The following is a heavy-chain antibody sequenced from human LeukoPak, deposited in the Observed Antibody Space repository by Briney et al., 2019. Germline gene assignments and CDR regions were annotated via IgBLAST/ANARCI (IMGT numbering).Heavy chain of an antibody. CDR2: ISYDGSNK. CDR3: ARAPRGYSYGYHDY. D-gene: IGHD5-18*01. V-gene: IGHV3-30-3*01. J-gene: IGHJ4*02. Sequence: GGSLRLSCAASGFTFSSYAMHWVRQAPGKGLEWVAVISYDGSNKYYADSVKGRFTISRDNSKNTLYLQMNSLRAEDTAVYYCARAPRGYSYGYHDYWGQGTLVTVSS. CDR1: GFTFSSYA.